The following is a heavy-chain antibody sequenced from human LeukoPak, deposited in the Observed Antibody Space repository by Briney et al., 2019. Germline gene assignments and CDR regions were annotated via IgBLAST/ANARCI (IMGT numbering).Heavy chain of an antibody. CDR1: GYTLTELS. CDR2: FDPEDGET. Sequence: ASVKVSCKVSGYTLTELSMHWVRKAPGKGLEWMGGFDPEDGETIYAQEFQGRVTMTEDTSTDTAYMELSSLRSEDTAVYYCATGPIAAKGGGLRYWGQGTLVTVSS. CDR3: ATGPIAAKGGGLRY. V-gene: IGHV1-24*01. J-gene: IGHJ4*02. D-gene: IGHD6-6*01.